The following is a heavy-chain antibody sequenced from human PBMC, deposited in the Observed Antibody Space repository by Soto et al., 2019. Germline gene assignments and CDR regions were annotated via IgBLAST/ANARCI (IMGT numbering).Heavy chain of an antibody. D-gene: IGHD3-22*01. CDR3: AKGQHLWYDNFDY. Sequence: EVQLLESGGGLVQPGGSLRLSCAASGFTFSSYAMSWVRQAPGKGLEWVSAISGSGGSKYYADSVKGRFTISRDNSKNTLYLQMNSLRAEDTAVYYCAKGQHLWYDNFDYWGQGTLVTVSS. V-gene: IGHV3-23*01. CDR1: GFTFSSYA. CDR2: ISGSGGSK. J-gene: IGHJ4*02.